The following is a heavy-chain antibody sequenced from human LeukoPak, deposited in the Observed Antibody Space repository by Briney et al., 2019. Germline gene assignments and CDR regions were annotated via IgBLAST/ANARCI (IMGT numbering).Heavy chain of an antibody. D-gene: IGHD3-10*01. CDR2: IKQDGSEK. CDR1: GFTFSSYW. CDR3: ARGPPVTMVRGVIIYWFDP. Sequence: GGSLRLSCAASGFTFSSYWMSWVRQAPGKGLEWVANIKQDGSEKYYVDSVKGRFTISRDNAKNSLYLQMNSLRAEDTAVYYCARGPPVTMVRGVIIYWFDPWGQGTLVTVSS. V-gene: IGHV3-7*01. J-gene: IGHJ5*02.